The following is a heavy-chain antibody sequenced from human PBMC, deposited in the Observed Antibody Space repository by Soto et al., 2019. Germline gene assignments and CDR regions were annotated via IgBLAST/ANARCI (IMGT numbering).Heavy chain of an antibody. CDR1: GGSVSSGSYY. D-gene: IGHD6-6*01. J-gene: IGHJ4*02. CDR2: IYYSGST. CDR3: ARDGFGSSFDY. V-gene: IGHV4-61*01. Sequence: LSLTCTVSGGSVSSGSYYWSWIRQPPGKGLEWIGYIYYSGSTNYNPSLKSRVTISVDTSKNQFSLKLSSVTAADTAVYYCARDGFGSSFDYWGQGTLVTVSS.